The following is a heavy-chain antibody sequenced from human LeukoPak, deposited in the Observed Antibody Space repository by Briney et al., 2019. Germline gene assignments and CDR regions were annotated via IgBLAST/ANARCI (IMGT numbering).Heavy chain of an antibody. CDR1: GGSISSSSYY. Sequence: SETLSLTCTVSGGSISSSSYYWGWIRQPPGKGLEWIGSIYYSGSTNYNPSLKSRVTISVDTSKNQFSLKLSSVTAADTAVYYCARGGAALPLDYWGQGTLVTVSS. J-gene: IGHJ4*02. CDR2: IYYSGST. CDR3: ARGGAALPLDY. V-gene: IGHV4-39*07. D-gene: IGHD6-25*01.